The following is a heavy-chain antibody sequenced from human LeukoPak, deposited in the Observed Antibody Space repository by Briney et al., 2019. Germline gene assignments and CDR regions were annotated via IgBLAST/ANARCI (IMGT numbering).Heavy chain of an antibody. D-gene: IGHD5-18*01. J-gene: IGHJ4*02. Sequence: GASVTVSFKASVYTFSIYGISWVRQAPGQGLEWMGWINTYNGNTNYAQKLQGRVTMTTDTSTSTAYMELRSLRSDDTAVYYCARERGGYSYGDYWGQGTLVTVSS. CDR3: ARERGGYSYGDY. V-gene: IGHV1-18*01. CDR2: INTYNGNT. CDR1: VYTFSIYG.